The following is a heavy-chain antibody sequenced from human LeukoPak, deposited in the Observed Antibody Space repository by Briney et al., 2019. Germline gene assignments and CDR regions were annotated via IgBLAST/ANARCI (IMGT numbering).Heavy chain of an antibody. CDR1: GGSISSSSYC. Sequence: SETLSLTCTVSGGSISSSSYCWGWIRQPPGKGLEWIGSIYYSGSTYYNPSLKGRVTTSVDTSKNQFSLKLSSVTAADTAVYYCARPSDQLLFGIDYWGQGTLVTVSS. J-gene: IGHJ4*02. D-gene: IGHD2-2*01. CDR3: ARPSDQLLFGIDY. CDR2: IYYSGST. V-gene: IGHV4-39*01.